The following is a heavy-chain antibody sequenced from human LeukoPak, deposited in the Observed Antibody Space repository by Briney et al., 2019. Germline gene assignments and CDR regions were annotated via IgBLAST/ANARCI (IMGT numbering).Heavy chain of an antibody. CDR2: IDYSGST. CDR3: ARHVLVIYGSGSYNYFDY. V-gene: IGHV4-59*08. J-gene: IGHJ4*02. Sequence: SETLSLTCTVSGGAISSYYWSWIRQPPGKGLEGIGDIDYSGSTNYNPSLKSRVTISVDTSKNQFSLKLSSVTAADTAVYYCARHVLVIYGSGSYNYFDYWGQGTLVTVSS. D-gene: IGHD3-10*01. CDR1: GGAISSYY.